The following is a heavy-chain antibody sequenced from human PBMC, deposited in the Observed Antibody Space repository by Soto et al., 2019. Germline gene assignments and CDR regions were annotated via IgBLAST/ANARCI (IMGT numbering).Heavy chain of an antibody. V-gene: IGHV1-18*01. Sequence: QVQLVQSGVEVKMPGASVKLSCKTYGYAFTNYGVTWARQVSGQGLEWIGWVSGYNRNTNYAQKFEDRVIMTTDTSMNTPHMELRSLRSDDTGIYYCAREWQWEPLIYWGRGTLLTVSP. J-gene: IGHJ4*02. CDR2: VSGYNRNT. D-gene: IGHD1-26*01. CDR3: AREWQWEPLIY. CDR1: GYAFTNYG.